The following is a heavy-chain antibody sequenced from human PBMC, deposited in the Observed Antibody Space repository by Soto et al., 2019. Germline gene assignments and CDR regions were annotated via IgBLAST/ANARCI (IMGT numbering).Heavy chain of an antibody. CDR2: IYYSGST. D-gene: IGHD1-26*01. CDR3: ARVRSWDYYFDY. J-gene: IGHJ4*02. V-gene: IGHV4-61*01. Sequence: SETLSLTCTVSGGSVSSGSYYWSWIRQPPGKGLEWIGYIYYSGSTNYNPSLKSRVTISVDTSKNQFSLKLSSVTAADTAVYYCARVRSWDYYFDYWGQGTLVTVSS. CDR1: GGSVSSGSYY.